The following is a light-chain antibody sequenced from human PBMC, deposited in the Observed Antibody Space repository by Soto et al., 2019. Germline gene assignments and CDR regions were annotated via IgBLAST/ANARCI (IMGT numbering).Light chain of an antibody. Sequence: DIQMTQSPSSLSASVGDRVTITCRASQGISNYLAWYQQKPGKVPKLLIYAASTLQSGVPSRFGGSGSGTDVTLPGSSLQPEDVANKYCQEYNDDPGTLGPGTKVEI. CDR1: QGISNY. J-gene: IGKJ1*01. V-gene: IGKV1-27*01. CDR3: QEYNDDPGT. CDR2: AAS.